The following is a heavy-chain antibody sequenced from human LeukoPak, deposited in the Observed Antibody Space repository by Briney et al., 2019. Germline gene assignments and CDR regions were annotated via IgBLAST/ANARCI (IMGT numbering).Heavy chain of an antibody. Sequence: SVKVSCKAFGGSFSSEAISWVRQAPGQGREWMGGIIPIFGTANYAQKFQGRVTITTDESTSTAYMEVSSLRSEDTAVYYCGRMAGDCGGGTYHSIDYWGQGTLVTVSS. D-gene: IGHD2-15*01. CDR1: GGSFSSEA. J-gene: IGHJ4*02. CDR3: GRMAGDCGGGTYHSIDY. V-gene: IGHV1-69*05. CDR2: IIPIFGTA.